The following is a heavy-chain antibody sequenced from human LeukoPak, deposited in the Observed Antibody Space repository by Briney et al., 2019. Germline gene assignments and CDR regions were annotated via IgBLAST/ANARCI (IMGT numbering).Heavy chain of an antibody. J-gene: IGHJ4*02. CDR2: IYYSGST. CDR3: ARVHYYDSSGALAT. Sequence: SETLSLTCTVSGGSISSYYWSWIRQPPGKGLEWIGYIYYSGSTNYNPSLKSRVTLSVDTSKNQFSLKLSSVTAADTAVYYCARVHYYDSSGALATWGQGTLVTVSS. D-gene: IGHD3-22*01. V-gene: IGHV4-59*01. CDR1: GGSISSYY.